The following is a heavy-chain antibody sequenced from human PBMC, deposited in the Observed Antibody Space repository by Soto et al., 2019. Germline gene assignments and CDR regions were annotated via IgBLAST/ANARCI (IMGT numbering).Heavy chain of an antibody. D-gene: IGHD6-19*01. CDR1: GGTFSIYT. Sequence: ASLKVSCKASGGTFSIYTISWVRQAPGQGLEWMGRIIPILGIANYAQKFQGRVTITADKPTSTAYMELSSLRSEDTAVYYCASGWSPPNYYYYYGMDVWGQGTTVTVSS. V-gene: IGHV1-69*02. CDR3: ASGWSPPNYYYYYGMDV. CDR2: IIPILGIA. J-gene: IGHJ6*02.